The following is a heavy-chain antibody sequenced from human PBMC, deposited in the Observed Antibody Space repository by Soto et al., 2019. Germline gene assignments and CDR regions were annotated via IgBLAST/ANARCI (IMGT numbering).Heavy chain of an antibody. Sequence: GGSLRLSCAASGFTFSSYGMHWVRQAPGKGLEWVAVIWYDGSNKYYADSVKGRFTISRDNSKNTLYLQMNSLRAEDTAVYYCAREGPQYYDSWSATPRPFDYWGQGTLVTVSS. CDR2: IWYDGSNK. CDR1: GFTFSSYG. CDR3: AREGPQYYDSWSATPRPFDY. D-gene: IGHD3-3*01. J-gene: IGHJ4*02. V-gene: IGHV3-33*01.